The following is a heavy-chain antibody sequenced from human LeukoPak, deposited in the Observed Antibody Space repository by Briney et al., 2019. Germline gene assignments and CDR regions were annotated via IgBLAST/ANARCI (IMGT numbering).Heavy chain of an antibody. Sequence: GGSLRLSCAASGFTFSNAWMSWVRQAPGKGLEWVAVIWYDGSNKYYADSVKGRFTISRDNSKNTLYLQMNSLRAEDTAVYYCARVRYSGYDSPPYGMDVWGKGTTVTVSS. V-gene: IGHV3-33*08. CDR3: ARVRYSGYDSPPYGMDV. CDR1: GFTFSNAW. J-gene: IGHJ6*04. CDR2: IWYDGSNK. D-gene: IGHD5-12*01.